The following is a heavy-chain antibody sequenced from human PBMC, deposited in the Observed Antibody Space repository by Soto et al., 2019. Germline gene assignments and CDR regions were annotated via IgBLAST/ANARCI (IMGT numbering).Heavy chain of an antibody. V-gene: IGHV3-7*01. D-gene: IGHD6-19*01. CDR2: IKQDGSEK. CDR1: GFTFSSYW. CDR3: AMSGSGWYWGSFSWFDP. J-gene: IGHJ5*02. Sequence: GGSLRLSCAASGFTFSSYWMSWVRQAPGKGLEWVANIKQDGSEKYYVDSVKGRFTISRDNAKNSLYLQMNSLRAEDTAVYYCAMSGSGWYWGSFSWFDPWGQGTLVTVSS.